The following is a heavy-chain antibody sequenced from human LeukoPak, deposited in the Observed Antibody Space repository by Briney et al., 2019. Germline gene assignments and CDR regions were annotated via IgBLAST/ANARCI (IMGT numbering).Heavy chain of an antibody. CDR2: MNPNSGNT. CDR1: GYTFTSYD. J-gene: IGHJ4*02. D-gene: IGHD6-19*01. Sequence: GASVKVSCKASGYTFTSYDINWVRQATGQGLEWMGWMNPNSGNTGYAQKFQGRVTMTRNTSISTAYMELSSLRSEDTVVYYCARVSAWTLTFDYWGQGTLVTVSS. V-gene: IGHV1-8*01. CDR3: ARVSAWTLTFDY.